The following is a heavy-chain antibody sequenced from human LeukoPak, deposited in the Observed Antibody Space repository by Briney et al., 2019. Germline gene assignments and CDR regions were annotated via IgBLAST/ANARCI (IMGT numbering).Heavy chain of an antibody. CDR3: ARSVLRFLEWLNWFDP. V-gene: IGHV4-30-2*01. Sequence: PSETLSLTCTVSGGSISSGGYYWSWNRQPPGKGLEWIGYIYHSGSTYYNPSLKSRVTISVDRSKNQFSLKLSSVTAADTAVYYCARSVLRFLEWLNWFDPWGQGTLVTVSS. D-gene: IGHD3-3*01. CDR1: GGSISSGGYY. J-gene: IGHJ5*02. CDR2: IYHSGST.